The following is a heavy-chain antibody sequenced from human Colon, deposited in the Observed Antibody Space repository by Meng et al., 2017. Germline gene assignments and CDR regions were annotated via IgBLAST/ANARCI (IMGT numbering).Heavy chain of an antibody. CDR2: IYYSGST. Sequence: QVLLQESGPGLVQPSQTRSLTCSVSGASVSSGPYYWSWIRQHPGKGLEWIGYIYYSGSTYYNPSLKSRVIISVDSSKNQFSLNLTSVTAADTAVYYCATEVTLYYFDYWGQGALVTVSS. J-gene: IGHJ4*02. D-gene: IGHD2-21*02. CDR1: GASVSSGPYY. CDR3: ATEVTLYYFDY. V-gene: IGHV4-31*03.